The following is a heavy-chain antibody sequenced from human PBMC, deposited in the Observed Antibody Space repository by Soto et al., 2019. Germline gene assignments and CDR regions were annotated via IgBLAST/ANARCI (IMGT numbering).Heavy chain of an antibody. D-gene: IGHD5-18*01. Sequence: PGGSLRLSCTASGFTFGDYAMSWVRQAPGKGLEWVGFTRSKTYDGTTEYAASVKGRFFISRDDSKSIAYLQMNSLKTEDTAVYYCSRWGYPDYWGQGTLVTVSS. J-gene: IGHJ4*02. CDR2: TRSKTYDGTT. CDR1: GFTFGDYA. V-gene: IGHV3-49*04. CDR3: SRWGYPDY.